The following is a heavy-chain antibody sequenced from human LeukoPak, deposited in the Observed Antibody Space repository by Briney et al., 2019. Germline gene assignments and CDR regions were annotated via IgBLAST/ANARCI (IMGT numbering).Heavy chain of an antibody. J-gene: IGHJ4*02. CDR3: ARDAGGGTGHFDY. Sequence: SETLSLTCAVSGGSISGYYWSWIRQPAGKGLEWIGRIYTNWTTYYSPSLKSRVTISVDKSKNQFSLKLSSVTAADTAVYYCARDAGGGTGHFDYWGQGTLVTVSS. CDR2: IYTNWTT. D-gene: IGHD2-8*02. CDR1: GGSISGYY. V-gene: IGHV4-4*07.